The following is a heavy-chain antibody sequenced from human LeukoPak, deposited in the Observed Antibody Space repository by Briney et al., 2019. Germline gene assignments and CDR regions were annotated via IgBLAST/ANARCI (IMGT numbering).Heavy chain of an antibody. D-gene: IGHD3-22*01. J-gene: IGHJ4*02. V-gene: IGHV3-23*01. CDR1: GFTFNSYA. CDR3: ARTVFTMIVVVYFDY. CDR2: ISGTGAST. Sequence: PGGSLKLSCAASGFTFNSYAMSWVRQAPGKGLEWVSGISGTGASTYYAVSVKGRFTVSRDNSKNTLYLQMNSLRAEDTAVYYCARTVFTMIVVVYFDYWGQGTLVTVSS.